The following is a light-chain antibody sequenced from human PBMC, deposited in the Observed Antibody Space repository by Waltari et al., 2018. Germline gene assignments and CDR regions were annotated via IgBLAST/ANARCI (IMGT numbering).Light chain of an antibody. CDR3: QYRGHWPPGAT. CDR1: QSVNNR. J-gene: IGKJ3*01. CDR2: DAS. Sequence: EIVLTQSPATLSLSPGERATLSCRASQSVNNRLAWYQQKPVQAPRLLIYDASKRATGIPARFSGSGSGTDFTLTISSLEPEDFAVYYCQYRGHWPPGATFGPGTKVEIK. V-gene: IGKV3-11*01.